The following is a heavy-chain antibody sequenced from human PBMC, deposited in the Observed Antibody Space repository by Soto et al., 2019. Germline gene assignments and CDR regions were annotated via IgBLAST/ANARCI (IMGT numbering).Heavy chain of an antibody. Sequence: GGSLILSCAASGFTFSSYGMHWVRQAPGKGLEWVAVIWYDGSNKYYADSVKGRFTISRDNSKNTLYLQMNSLRAEDTAVYYCARVGDYYDSSGYYYRYFDYWGQGTLVTVSS. D-gene: IGHD3-22*01. CDR1: GFTFSSYG. CDR3: ARVGDYYDSSGYYYRYFDY. J-gene: IGHJ4*02. V-gene: IGHV3-33*01. CDR2: IWYDGSNK.